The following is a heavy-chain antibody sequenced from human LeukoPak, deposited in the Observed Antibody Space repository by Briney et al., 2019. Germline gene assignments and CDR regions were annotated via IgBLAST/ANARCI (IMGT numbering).Heavy chain of an antibody. J-gene: IGHJ3*02. CDR3: ARTTVTTNAFDI. V-gene: IGHV4-59*01. D-gene: IGHD4-17*01. CDR2: IYYSGST. CDR1: GGSISSYY. Sequence: SETLSLTCTVSGGSISSYYWSWIRQPPGKGLEWIGYIYYSGSTNYNPSLKSRVTISVDTSKNQFSLKLSSVTAADTAVYYCARTTVTTNAFDIWGQGTMVTVSS.